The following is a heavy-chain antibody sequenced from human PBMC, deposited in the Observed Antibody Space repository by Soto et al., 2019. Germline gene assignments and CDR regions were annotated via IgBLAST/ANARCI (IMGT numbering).Heavy chain of an antibody. Sequence: GGSLRLSCAASGFTFSSYSMNWVRQAPGKGLEWVSSISSSSSYIYYADSVKGRFTISRDNAKNSLYLQMNSLRAEDTAVYHCARDGYSSSWQYYYYYGMDVWGQGTTVTVSS. CDR1: GFTFSSYS. V-gene: IGHV3-21*01. CDR3: ARDGYSSSWQYYYYYGMDV. J-gene: IGHJ6*02. D-gene: IGHD6-13*01. CDR2: ISSSSSYI.